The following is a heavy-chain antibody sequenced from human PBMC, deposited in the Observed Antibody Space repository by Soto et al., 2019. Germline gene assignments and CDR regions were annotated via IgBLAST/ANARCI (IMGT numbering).Heavy chain of an antibody. V-gene: IGHV5-51*01. CDR2: IYPGDSDT. D-gene: IGHD3-16*01. CDR1: GYSFTRYW. J-gene: IGHJ4*02. Sequence: GESLKISCKGSGYSFTRYWIGWVRQMPGKGLEWMGIIYPGDSDTRYSPSFQGQVTISADKSISTAYLQWSSLKASDTAMYYCARHTPGSFGYARVVSSVDYRCQTTLVTVSS. CDR3: ARHTPGSFGYARVVSSVDY.